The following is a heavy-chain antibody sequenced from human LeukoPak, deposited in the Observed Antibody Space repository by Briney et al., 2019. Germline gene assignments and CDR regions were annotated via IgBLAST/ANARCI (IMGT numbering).Heavy chain of an antibody. CDR1: GFTFSSYW. CDR3: ARHFGTGDNFDY. J-gene: IGHJ4*02. V-gene: IGHV3-7*03. CDR2: IKQDGSEK. Sequence: GGSLRLSCAASGFTFSSYWMSWVRQAPGKGLEWVANIKQDGSEKYYVDSVKGRFTISRDNAKNSLYLQVNSLRPEDTAVYYCARHFGTGDNFDYWGQGTLLIVSS. D-gene: IGHD1-1*01.